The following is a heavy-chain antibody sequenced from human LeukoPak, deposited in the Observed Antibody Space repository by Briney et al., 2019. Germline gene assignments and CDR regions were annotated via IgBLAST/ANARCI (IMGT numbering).Heavy chain of an antibody. CDR2: ISAYNGNT. V-gene: IGHV1-18*01. J-gene: IGHJ3*02. D-gene: IGHD2-2*01. CDR3: ARDDGVLGYCSSTSCSPGALDI. Sequence: ASVKVSCKASGYTFTSYGISWVRQAPGQGLEWMGWISAYNGNTDYAQKLKGRVTMTTDTSTSTAYMELRSLRSDDTAVYYCARDDGVLGYCSSTSCSPGALDIWGQGTMVTVSS. CDR1: GYTFTSYG.